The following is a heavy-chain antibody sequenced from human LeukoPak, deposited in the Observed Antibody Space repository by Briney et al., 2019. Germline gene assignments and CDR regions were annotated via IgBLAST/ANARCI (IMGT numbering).Heavy chain of an antibody. V-gene: IGHV3-43*02. CDR3: AKDYVRDGYNYGVFQN. Sequence: GGSLRLSCAASGFTFDEHAMHWVRHAPGKGLEWVSLISGDGGSTYYVVSVKGRFTISRDNSKNSLYLHMNSLTTEDTALYYCAKDYVRDGYNYGVFQNWGRGTLVTVSS. CDR1: GFTFDEHA. D-gene: IGHD5-24*01. CDR2: ISGDGGST. J-gene: IGHJ4*02.